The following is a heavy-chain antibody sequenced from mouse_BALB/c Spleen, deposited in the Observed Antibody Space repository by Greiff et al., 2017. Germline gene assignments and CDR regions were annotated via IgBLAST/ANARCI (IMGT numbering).Heavy chain of an antibody. J-gene: IGHJ2*01. D-gene: IGHD2-1*01. CDR1: GFTFSSYT. Sequence: EVKLVESGGGLVQPGGSLKLSCAASGFTFSSYTMSWVRQTPEKRLEWVAYISNGGGSTYYPDTVKGRFTISRDNAKKTLYLQMSSLKSEDTAMYYCARHGGNYGVFDYWGQGTTLTVSS. V-gene: IGHV5-12-2*01. CDR3: ARHGGNYGVFDY. CDR2: ISNGGGST.